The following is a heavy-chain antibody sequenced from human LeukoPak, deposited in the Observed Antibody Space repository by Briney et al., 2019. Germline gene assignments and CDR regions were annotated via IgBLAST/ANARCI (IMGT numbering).Heavy chain of an antibody. CDR2: IYHSGST. Sequence: PSETLSLTCTVSGYSISSGYYWGWIRQPPGKGLEWIGSIYHSGSTYYNPSLKSRVTISVNTSKNQFSLKLSSVTAADTAVYYCARGGSYSSGWRYYYYYYMDVWGKGPRSPSP. CDR3: ARGGSYSSGWRYYYYYYMDV. J-gene: IGHJ6*03. CDR1: GYSISSGYY. V-gene: IGHV4-38-2*02. D-gene: IGHD6-19*01.